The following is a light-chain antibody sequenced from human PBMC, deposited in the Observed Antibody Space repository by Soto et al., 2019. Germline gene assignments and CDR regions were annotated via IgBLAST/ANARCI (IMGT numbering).Light chain of an antibody. Sequence: DIQMPQSPSSVSSCVVYMIPISCRASQDITKFLAWDQQTPGKATKLLIRGASTLHSGVPSRFSGSGSGTNFSLTISSLTPDDFATYYCQQYNSYWTFGQGT. CDR3: QQYNSYWT. CDR2: GAS. V-gene: IGKV1-16*01. J-gene: IGKJ1*01. CDR1: QDITKF.